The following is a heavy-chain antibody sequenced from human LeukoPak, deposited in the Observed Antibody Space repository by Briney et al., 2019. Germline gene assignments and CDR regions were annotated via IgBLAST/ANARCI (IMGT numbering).Heavy chain of an antibody. CDR3: ARPRIVGAPGYFQH. CDR1: GGSFSGYY. J-gene: IGHJ1*01. V-gene: IGHV4-34*01. D-gene: IGHD1-26*01. CDR2: INHSGST. Sequence: SETLSLTCAVYGGSFSGYYWSWIRQPPGKGLEWIGEINHSGSTNYNPSLKSRVTISVDTSKNQFSLKLSSVTAADTAVYYCARPRIVGAPGYFQHWGQGTLVTVSP.